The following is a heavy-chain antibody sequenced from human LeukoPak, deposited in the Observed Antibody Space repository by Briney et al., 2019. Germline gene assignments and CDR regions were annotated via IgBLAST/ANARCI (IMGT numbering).Heavy chain of an antibody. CDR3: ARPGWELIDDAFDI. CDR2: IYYSGST. CDR1: GGSLSSSSYY. D-gene: IGHD1-26*01. V-gene: IGHV4-39*01. Sequence: SGTLSLTCTASGGSLSSSSYYWGWIRPPPGMGREWIGSIYYSGSTYDNPSLKSRVTISVDTSKHQFSLKLNSVTAADTAVYYCARPGWELIDDAFDIRGQGTMVTVSA. J-gene: IGHJ3*02.